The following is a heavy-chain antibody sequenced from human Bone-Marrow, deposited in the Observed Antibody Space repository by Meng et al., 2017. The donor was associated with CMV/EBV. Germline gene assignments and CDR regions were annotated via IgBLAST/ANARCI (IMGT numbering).Heavy chain of an antibody. V-gene: IGHV3-30*04. CDR2: ISYDGSNK. Sequence: LPLTCAASGFTFSTYALHWVRQAPGKGLEWVAVISYDGSNKYYADSVKGRFTISRDNSKSTLYLEMSRLRPEDTGVHYCARSIYDFWSGSRVSYYYVMDVWGQGNTVNFAS. CDR3: ARSIYDFWSGSRVSYYYVMDV. J-gene: IGHJ6*02. CDR1: GFTFSTYA. D-gene: IGHD3-3*01.